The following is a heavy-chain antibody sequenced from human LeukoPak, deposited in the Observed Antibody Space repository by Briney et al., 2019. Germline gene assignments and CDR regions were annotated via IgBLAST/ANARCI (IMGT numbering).Heavy chain of an antibody. CDR1: GFTFSNYE. D-gene: IGHD3-16*01. Sequence: GGSLRLSCAASGFTFSNYEMNWVRQAPGKGLAWVSYISGRGDVIYYADSVKGRFTISRDNAKNSLYLQMNSLRDEDTAVYYCARDKPANMGYWGQGTLVTVSS. J-gene: IGHJ4*02. CDR3: ARDKPANMGY. CDR2: ISGRGDVI. V-gene: IGHV3-48*03.